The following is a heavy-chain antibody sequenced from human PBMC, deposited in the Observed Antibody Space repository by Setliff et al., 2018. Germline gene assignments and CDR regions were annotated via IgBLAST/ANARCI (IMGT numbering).Heavy chain of an antibody. Sequence: SETLSLTCTVSGDSIRRGNYWSWIRQHPGKGLEWIGYIHHSGETFYNPSLRSRVIISVDTSKNQFSLKVTSLIAADTAVYYCARARDGIDFDYFDYWGRGTPVTVSS. CDR1: GDSIRRGNY. CDR2: IHHSGET. CDR3: ARARDGIDFDYFDY. J-gene: IGHJ4*02. V-gene: IGHV4-31*03.